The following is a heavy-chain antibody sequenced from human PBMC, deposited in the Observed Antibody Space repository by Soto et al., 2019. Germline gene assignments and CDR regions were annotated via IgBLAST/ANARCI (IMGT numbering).Heavy chain of an antibody. CDR2: IIPIFGTA. D-gene: IGHD3-3*01. CDR3: ARSTIFGVENTYYFDY. V-gene: IGHV1-69*13. Sequence: ASAKVSCKASGGTFSSYAISWVRQAPGQGLEWMGGIIPIFGTANYTHKFHGRVRITADESTSTAYMEQSSLRSEDTAVYYCARSTIFGVENTYYFDYWGQGTLVTVSS. CDR1: GGTFSSYA. J-gene: IGHJ4*02.